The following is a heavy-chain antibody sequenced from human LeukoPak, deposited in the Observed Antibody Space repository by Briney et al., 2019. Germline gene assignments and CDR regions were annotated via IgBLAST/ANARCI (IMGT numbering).Heavy chain of an antibody. D-gene: IGHD3-3*01. CDR1: GGSIRSYY. CDR3: ARSYDANFDY. Sequence: KPSETLSPTCTVSGGSIRSYYWSWIRQPPGKGLEWIGYIYFSGSTSYNPSLKSRVTISVDRSKNQFSLKLSSVAAADTAVYYCARSYDANFDYWGQGTLVTVSS. CDR2: IYFSGST. J-gene: IGHJ4*02. V-gene: IGHV4-59*01.